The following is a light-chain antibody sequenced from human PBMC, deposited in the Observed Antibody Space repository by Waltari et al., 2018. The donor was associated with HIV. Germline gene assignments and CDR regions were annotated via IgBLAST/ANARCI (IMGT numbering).Light chain of an antibody. CDR3: SSYAGSNNFV. Sequence: QSALTQPPSASGSPGQSVTISCIGTSSDIGGHNIVSWYRQHPGKAPKLMIYEVTKRPSGVPDRFSGSKSGNTASLTVSGLQAEDEADYYCSSYAGSNNFVFGTGTKVTVL. CDR1: SSDIGGHNI. J-gene: IGLJ1*01. V-gene: IGLV2-8*01. CDR2: EVT.